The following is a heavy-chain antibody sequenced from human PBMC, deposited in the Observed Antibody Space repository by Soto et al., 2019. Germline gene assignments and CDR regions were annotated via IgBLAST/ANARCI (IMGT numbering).Heavy chain of an antibody. Sequence: ASVKVSCKASGYTFTSYAMHWVRQAPGQRLEWMGWINAGNGNTKYSQKFQGRVTITRDTSASTAYMELSSLRSEDTAVYYCARPIKQDDFWSGDAFDIWGQGTMVTVSS. J-gene: IGHJ3*02. CDR2: INAGNGNT. CDR3: ARPIKQDDFWSGDAFDI. V-gene: IGHV1-3*01. D-gene: IGHD3-3*01. CDR1: GYTFTSYA.